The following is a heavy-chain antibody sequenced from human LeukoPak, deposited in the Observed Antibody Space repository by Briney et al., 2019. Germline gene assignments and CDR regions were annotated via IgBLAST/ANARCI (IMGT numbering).Heavy chain of an antibody. J-gene: IGHJ4*02. CDR1: GFTFSSYS. CDR2: ISSSSSYI. Sequence: GGSLRLSCAASGFTFSSYSMSWVRQAPGKGLEWVSSISSSSSYIYYADSVKGRFTISRDNAKNSLYLQMNSLRAEDTAVYYCARDPPYSSGWYLAQYFDYWGQGTLVTVSS. D-gene: IGHD6-19*01. CDR3: ARDPPYSSGWYLAQYFDY. V-gene: IGHV3-21*01.